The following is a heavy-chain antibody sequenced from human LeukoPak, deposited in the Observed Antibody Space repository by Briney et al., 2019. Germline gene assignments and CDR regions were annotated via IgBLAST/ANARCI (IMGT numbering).Heavy chain of an antibody. CDR3: AREVTMVRGVTLNWFDP. V-gene: IGHV4-34*01. CDR1: GGSFSGYY. J-gene: IGHJ5*02. D-gene: IGHD3-10*01. Sequence: KPSETLSLTCAVYGGSFSGYYWSWIRQPPGKGLEWIGEINHSGSTNYNPSPKSRVTISVDTSKNQFSLKLSSVTAADTAVYYCAREVTMVRGVTLNWFDPWGQGTLVTVSS. CDR2: INHSGST.